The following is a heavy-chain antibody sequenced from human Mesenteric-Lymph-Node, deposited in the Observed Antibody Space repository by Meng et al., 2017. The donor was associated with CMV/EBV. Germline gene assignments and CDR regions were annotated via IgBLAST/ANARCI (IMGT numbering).Heavy chain of an antibody. CDR3: ARPIFGVVIPDYYGMDV. V-gene: IGHV1-69*05. J-gene: IGHJ6*02. CDR1: GGTFSSYA. Sequence: SVKVSCKASGGTFSSYAISWVRQAPGQGLEWMGGIIPIFGTANYAQKFQGRVTITTDESTSTAYMELSSLRSEDTAVYYCARPIFGVVIPDYYGMDVWGQGTTVTVSS. D-gene: IGHD3-3*01. CDR2: IIPIFGTA.